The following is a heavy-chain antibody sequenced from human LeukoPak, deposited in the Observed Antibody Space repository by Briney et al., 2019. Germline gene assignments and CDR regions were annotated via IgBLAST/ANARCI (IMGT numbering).Heavy chain of an antibody. J-gene: IGHJ6*03. V-gene: IGHV1-2*02. CDR3: ARRSRVSSSWYISSGYMDV. Sequence: AASVKVSCKASGYTFTGYYMHWVRQAPGQGLEWMGWINPNSGGTNYAQKFQGRVTMTRDTSISTAYMELSKLRSDDTAVYYCARRSRVSSSWYISSGYMDVWGKGTTVTVSS. CDR1: GYTFTGYY. CDR2: INPNSGGT. D-gene: IGHD6-13*01.